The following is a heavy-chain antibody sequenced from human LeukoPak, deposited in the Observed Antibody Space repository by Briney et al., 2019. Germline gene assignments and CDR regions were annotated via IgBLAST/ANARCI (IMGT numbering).Heavy chain of an antibody. J-gene: IGHJ6*03. V-gene: IGHV3-23*01. D-gene: IGHD3-10*02. CDR1: GLSFRSNA. CDR3: VEGGPNGTKDSQFLHLDV. CDR2: NSRSDFT. Sequence: PGGSLRLSCAGSGLSFRSNAMSWVRQAPGKGLESVSENSRSDFTHYADSVKGRFTISRDNSKNTLYLQMDSLRAEDTAVYYCVEGGPNGTKDSQFLHLDVRGKGT.